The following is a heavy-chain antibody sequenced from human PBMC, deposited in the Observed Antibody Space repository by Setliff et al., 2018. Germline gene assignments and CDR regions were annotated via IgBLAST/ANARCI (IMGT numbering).Heavy chain of an antibody. CDR2: IWDDGGNK. Sequence: PGGSLRLSCATSGFTFSTHAMHWVRQAPGKGLEWVAVIWDDGGNKSHADSVKGRVTISRDNSKNTLYLQMNSLRPEDTAVYYCARTCSGSGCYAGLESWGQGTPVTVSS. D-gene: IGHD2-15*01. CDR1: GFTFSTHA. CDR3: ARTCSGSGCYAGLES. J-gene: IGHJ4*02. V-gene: IGHV3-33*01.